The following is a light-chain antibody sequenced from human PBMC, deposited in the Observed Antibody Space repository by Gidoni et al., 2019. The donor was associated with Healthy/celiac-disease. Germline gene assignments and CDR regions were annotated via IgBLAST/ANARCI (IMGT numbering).Light chain of an antibody. Sequence: SYQLTQPPSVSVSPGQTASITCSGDKLGDKYACWYQQKPGQSPVLVIYQDSKRPSGITERFSGSNSGNTATLTISGTQAMDEADYYCQAWDSHVVFGGGTKLTVL. V-gene: IGLV3-1*01. CDR2: QDS. J-gene: IGLJ2*01. CDR3: QAWDSHVV. CDR1: KLGDKY.